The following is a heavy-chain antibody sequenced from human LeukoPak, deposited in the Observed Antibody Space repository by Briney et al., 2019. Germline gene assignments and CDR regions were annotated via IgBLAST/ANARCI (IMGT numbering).Heavy chain of an antibody. D-gene: IGHD6-19*01. Sequence: PSETLSLTCAVYGGSFSGYYWSWIRQPPGKGLEWIGEINHSGSTNYNPSLKSRVTISVDTSKNQFSLKLSSVTAADTAVYYCARGPSIAVAGTEEWGQGTLVTVSS. J-gene: IGHJ4*02. CDR3: ARGPSIAVAGTEE. CDR1: GGSFSGYY. CDR2: INHSGST. V-gene: IGHV4-34*01.